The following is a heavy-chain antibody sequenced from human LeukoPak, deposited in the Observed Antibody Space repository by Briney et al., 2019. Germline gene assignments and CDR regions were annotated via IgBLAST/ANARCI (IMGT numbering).Heavy chain of an antibody. D-gene: IGHD3-10*01. CDR3: ARVILWFGELAGAFDI. CDR1: GYTFTGYY. CDR2: INPNSGGT. Sequence: GASVKVSCRASGYTFTGYYMHWVRQAPGQGLEWMGWINPNSGGTNYAQKFQGRVTMTRDTSISSAYMELSRLRSDDTAVYYYARVILWFGELAGAFDIWGQGTMVTVSS. V-gene: IGHV1-2*02. J-gene: IGHJ3*02.